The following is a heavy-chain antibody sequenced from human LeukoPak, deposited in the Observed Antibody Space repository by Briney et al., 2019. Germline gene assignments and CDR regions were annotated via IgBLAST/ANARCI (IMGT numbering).Heavy chain of an antibody. CDR3: ARDPGAYGSGSYGYFDY. J-gene: IGHJ4*02. CDR1: GFTFSNYA. CDR2: ICAGDDST. D-gene: IGHD3-10*01. Sequence: GGSLRLPCAASGFTFSNYAMSWVRQAPGKGLEWVSAICAGDDSTYLGDSVKGRFTISRDNSKNTLYLQMNSLRAKDTAVYYCARDPGAYGSGSYGYFDYWGQGTLVTVSS. V-gene: IGHV3-23*01.